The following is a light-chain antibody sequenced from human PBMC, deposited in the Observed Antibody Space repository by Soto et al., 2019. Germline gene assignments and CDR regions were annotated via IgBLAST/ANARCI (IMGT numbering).Light chain of an antibody. J-gene: IGKJ1*01. CDR1: QSVLYSPNNKDY. CDR2: WAS. V-gene: IGKV4-1*01. CDR3: QQYFRTPRT. Sequence: DIVMTQSPDSLAVSLGERATINCKASQSVLYSPNNKDYLAWYQYKPGQPPKLLVYWASTRDSGVPDRFSGSGSGTDLSLTISSLQAEDVAVYYCQQYFRTPRTFGQGTKVEIK.